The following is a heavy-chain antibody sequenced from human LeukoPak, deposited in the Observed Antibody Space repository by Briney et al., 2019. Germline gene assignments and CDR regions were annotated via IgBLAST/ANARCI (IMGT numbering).Heavy chain of an antibody. CDR3: ARDLIAARPGWFDP. D-gene: IGHD6-6*01. V-gene: IGHV1-18*01. CDR2: ISAYNGNT. CDR1: GYTFTTYG. Sequence: ASVKVSCKASGYTFTTYGINWVRQAPGQGLEWMGWISAYNGNTNYAQNLQGRITLTTDTSASTAYMELRSLRSDDTAVYYCARDLIAARPGWFDPWGQGTLVIVSS. J-gene: IGHJ5*02.